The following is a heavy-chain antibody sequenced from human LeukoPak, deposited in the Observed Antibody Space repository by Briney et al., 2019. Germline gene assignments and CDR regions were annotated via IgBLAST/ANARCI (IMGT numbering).Heavy chain of an antibody. CDR1: GYTLTELS. V-gene: IGHV1-69*04. CDR2: IIPILGIA. Sequence: SVKVSCKVSGYTLTELSMHWVRQAPGQGLEWMGRIIPILGIANYAQKFQGRVTTTADKSTSTAYMELSSLRSEDTAVYYCARDRTVVVVAADYNWFDPWGQGTLVTVSS. D-gene: IGHD2-15*01. CDR3: ARDRTVVVVAADYNWFDP. J-gene: IGHJ5*02.